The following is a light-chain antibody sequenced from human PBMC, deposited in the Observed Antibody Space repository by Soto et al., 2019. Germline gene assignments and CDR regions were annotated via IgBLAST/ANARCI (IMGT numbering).Light chain of an antibody. CDR2: AAS. CDR1: QVISSF. V-gene: IGKV1-9*01. CDR3: QQLNSFPIP. Sequence: IQLKQSPSSLSASVGDRVTITCRASQVISSFLAWYQQKPGKAPKPLIYAASTLQSGVPSRFSGIGSGTDFTLTIGSLQHEDFATYYCQQLNSFPIPFGPGTKVDIK. J-gene: IGKJ3*01.